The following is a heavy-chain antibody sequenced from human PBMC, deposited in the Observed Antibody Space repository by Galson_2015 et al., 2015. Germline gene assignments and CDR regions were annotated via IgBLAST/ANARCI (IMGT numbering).Heavy chain of an antibody. D-gene: IGHD6-6*01. J-gene: IGHJ5*02. CDR3: ARLLEAAPQGNWFDP. Sequence: QSGAEVKKPRESLKISCKGSGYSFPSYWIGWVRQMPGKGLEWMGIIYPGDSVTRYSPSFQGQVTISADKSTSTAYLQWSSLKAADTAMYYCARLLEAAPQGNWFDPWGQGTLVTVSS. CDR1: GYSFPSYW. V-gene: IGHV5-51*03. CDR2: IYPGDSVT.